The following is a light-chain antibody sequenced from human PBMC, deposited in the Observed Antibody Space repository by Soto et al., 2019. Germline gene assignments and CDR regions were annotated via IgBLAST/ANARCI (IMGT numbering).Light chain of an antibody. J-gene: IGKJ1*01. CDR3: QQYGTSPRT. Sequence: EIVLPQSPGTRSLSPRERATLSCRASQSVRNNYLAWYQQRPGQAPRLLIYAASSRATGIPDRFSGSGSGTDFTLTISRLEPEDFAVYYCQQYGTSPRTFGQGTKVDIK. V-gene: IGKV3-20*01. CDR1: QSVRNNY. CDR2: AAS.